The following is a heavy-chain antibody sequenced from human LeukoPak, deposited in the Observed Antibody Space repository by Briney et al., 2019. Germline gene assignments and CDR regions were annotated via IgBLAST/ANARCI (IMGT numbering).Heavy chain of an antibody. Sequence: GGSLRLSCADSGFTFTSSAMSWVRQAPGKGLEWVSTIRDGGPSYYADSVRGRFTISRDISKNTLYLQMNSLRAEDTAIYYCAKDYDRGGWEPDYWGQGTLVTVSS. CDR2: IRDGGPS. J-gene: IGHJ4*02. V-gene: IGHV3-23*01. CDR3: AKDYDRGGWEPDY. CDR1: GFTFTSSA. D-gene: IGHD6-19*01.